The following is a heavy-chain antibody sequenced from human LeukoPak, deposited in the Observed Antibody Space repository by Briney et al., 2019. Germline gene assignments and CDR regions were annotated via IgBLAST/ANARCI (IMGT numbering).Heavy chain of an antibody. D-gene: IGHD5-18*01. CDR2: INAGNGNT. Sequence: ASGKVSCKASGYTFTSYAMHWVRQAPGQRLEWMGWINAGNGNTKYSQKFQGRVTITRDTSASTAYMELSSLRSEDTAVYYCARDGYSYGYVWFDPWGQGTLVTVSS. V-gene: IGHV1-3*01. J-gene: IGHJ5*02. CDR3: ARDGYSYGYVWFDP. CDR1: GYTFTSYA.